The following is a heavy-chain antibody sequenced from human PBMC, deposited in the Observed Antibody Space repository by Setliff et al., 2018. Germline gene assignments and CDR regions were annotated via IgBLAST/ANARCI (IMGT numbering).Heavy chain of an antibody. D-gene: IGHD3-22*01. CDR1: GGSFSGYY. V-gene: IGHV4-34*01. CDR2: INRRGSS. CDR3: ARGPRYDYESSGYHYMDA. Sequence: SETLSLTCTVSGGSFSGYYWNWIRQPPGKGLEWIGEINRRGSSKYNPSLKSRVTISVDTSKNQFSLKVSSVTAADTAVYYCARGPRYDYESSGYHYMDAWAKGTTVTVSS. J-gene: IGHJ6*03.